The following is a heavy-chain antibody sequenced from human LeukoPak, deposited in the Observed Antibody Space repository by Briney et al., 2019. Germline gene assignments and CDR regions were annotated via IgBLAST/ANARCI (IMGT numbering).Heavy chain of an antibody. CDR1: GFNFGDYY. D-gene: IGHD3-22*01. CDR2: ISGSADTI. V-gene: IGHV3-11*01. J-gene: IGHJ4*02. Sequence: GGSLRLSCAASGFNFGDYYMSWIRQAPGKGLEWVSYISGSADTIYYADSVKGRFTISRDNAKKSLYLQMNTLRADDTAVYYCARAPPYDSSGLLDYWGQGTLVTVSS. CDR3: ARAPPYDSSGLLDY.